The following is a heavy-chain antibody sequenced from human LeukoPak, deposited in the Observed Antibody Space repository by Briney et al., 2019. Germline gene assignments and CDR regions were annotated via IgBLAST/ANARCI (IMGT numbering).Heavy chain of an antibody. CDR2: INPNSGGT. Sequence: ASVKVSCKASGYTFTGYYMHWVRQAPGQGLEWMGWINPNSGGTNYAQKFQGRVTMTRDTSISTAYMELSRLRSDDTAVYYCARPAHCSSTSCYNGGNYFDYWGQGTLVTVSS. J-gene: IGHJ4*02. V-gene: IGHV1-2*02. D-gene: IGHD2-2*02. CDR3: ARPAHCSSTSCYNGGNYFDY. CDR1: GYTFTGYY.